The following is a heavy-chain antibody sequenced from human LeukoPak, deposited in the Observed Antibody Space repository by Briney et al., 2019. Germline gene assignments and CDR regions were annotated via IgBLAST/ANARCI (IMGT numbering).Heavy chain of an antibody. CDR3: ARALGGYYYYYYYGMDV. Sequence: GGSLRLSCAASGFTVSSYWMSWVRQAPGKGLEWVANIKQDGSEKYYVDSVNGRFTISRANAKNSLYLQMNSLRAEDTAVYYCARALGGYYYYYYYGMDVWGQGTTVTVSS. D-gene: IGHD3-22*01. J-gene: IGHJ6*02. V-gene: IGHV3-7*01. CDR2: IKQDGSEK. CDR1: GFTVSSYW.